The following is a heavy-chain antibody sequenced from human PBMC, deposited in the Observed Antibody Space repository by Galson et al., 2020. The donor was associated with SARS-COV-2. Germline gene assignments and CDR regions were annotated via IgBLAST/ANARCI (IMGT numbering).Heavy chain of an antibody. J-gene: IGHJ3*02. V-gene: IGHV3-33*01. CDR3: ASFGYCTNGACYTTDAFDI. CDR2: IWYDGSNK. D-gene: IGHD2-8*01. Sequence: GGSLRLSCAASGFTFSSYGMHWVRQAPGKGLEWVAVIWYDGSNKYYADSVKGRFTISRDNSKNTLYLQMNSLRAEDTAVYYCASFGYCTNGACYTTDAFDICGQGTMVTVSS. CDR1: GFTFSSYG.